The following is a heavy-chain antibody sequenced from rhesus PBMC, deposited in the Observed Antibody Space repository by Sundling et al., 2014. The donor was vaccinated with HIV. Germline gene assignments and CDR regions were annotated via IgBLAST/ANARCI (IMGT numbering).Heavy chain of an antibody. D-gene: IGHD6-13*01. CDR3: ARDRHSWSADSYGLDS. CDR2: IYGSGGKT. V-gene: IGHV4S2*01. J-gene: IGHJ6*01. CDR1: GASISSDY. Sequence: QVQLQESGPGLVKPSETLTLTCAVSGASISSDYWSWIRQAPGKGLEWIGRIYGSGGKTHYKPSLKSRVTISTDTSKNQVSLNLTSVTAADTAVYYCARDRHSWSADSYGLDSWGQGVVVTVSS.